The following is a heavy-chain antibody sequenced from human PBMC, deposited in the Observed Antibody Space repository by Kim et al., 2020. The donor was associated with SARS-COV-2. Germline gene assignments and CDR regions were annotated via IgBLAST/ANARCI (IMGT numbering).Heavy chain of an antibody. CDR3: ARDRAAVVTPNLGY. D-gene: IGHD2-21*02. V-gene: IGHV3-30*01. J-gene: IGHJ4*02. Sequence: DSVKGRFTISRDNSKTTLYLQMNRLRAGDTAVYYCARDRAAVVTPNLGYWGQGTLVTVSS.